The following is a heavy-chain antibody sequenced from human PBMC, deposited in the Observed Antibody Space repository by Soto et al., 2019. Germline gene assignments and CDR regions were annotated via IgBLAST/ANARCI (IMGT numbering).Heavy chain of an antibody. D-gene: IGHD3-9*01. Sequence: PGGSLRLSCAASGFTFSSYAMSWVRRAPGKGLEWVSGISGSGRITKYADSVKGRFIISRDNFKNTLFLQMNSLRAEDTAVYYYAKDVHYDIVTGIEYFHHWAQGTLVTVSS. CDR2: ISGSGRIT. J-gene: IGHJ1*01. V-gene: IGHV3-23*01. CDR3: AKDVHYDIVTGIEYFHH. CDR1: GFTFSSYA.